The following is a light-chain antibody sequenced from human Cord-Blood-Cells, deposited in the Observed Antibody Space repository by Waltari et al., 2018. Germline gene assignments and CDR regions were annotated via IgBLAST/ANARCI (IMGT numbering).Light chain of an antibody. V-gene: IGLV1-47*01. J-gene: IGLJ3*02. Sequence: QSVLPQPPSASGTPGQRVTISCSGSSYNIGSNYVYWYQQLPGTAPKLLIYRNNQRPSGVPDRFSGSKSGTSASLAISGLRSEDEADYYWAAWDDSLSGPVFGGGTKLTVL. CDR2: RNN. CDR1: SYNIGSNY. CDR3: AAWDDSLSGPV.